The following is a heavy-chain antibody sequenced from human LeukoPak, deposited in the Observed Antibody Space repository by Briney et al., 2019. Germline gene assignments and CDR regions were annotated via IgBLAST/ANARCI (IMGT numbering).Heavy chain of an antibody. J-gene: IGHJ4*02. V-gene: IGHV5-51*01. D-gene: IGHD3-22*01. CDR2: VSPGDSDT. CDR1: GYRFTSYW. Sequence: GESLKISCQASGYRFTSYWIGRVRQMPGKGLEWMGFVSPGDSDTRYSPSFQGQVTISADKSISTAYLQWSSLEASDTAMYYCARHLDDSSGYYYRTMYYFDYWGQGTLVTVSS. CDR3: ARHLDDSSGYYYRTMYYFDY.